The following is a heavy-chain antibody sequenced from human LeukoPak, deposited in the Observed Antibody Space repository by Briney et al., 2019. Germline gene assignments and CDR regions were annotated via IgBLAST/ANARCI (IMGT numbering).Heavy chain of an antibody. Sequence: PGGSLRLSCAASGFTFSSQSMSWVRQAPGKGLEWVSSISTSSSYIYYADSVKGRFTISRNNAKNSLYLQMNSLRAEDTAVYYCARGSDNYGGYVDYWGQGTLVTVSS. CDR1: GFTFSSQS. D-gene: IGHD2-21*01. V-gene: IGHV3-21*01. J-gene: IGHJ4*02. CDR2: ISTSSSYI. CDR3: ARGSDNYGGYVDY.